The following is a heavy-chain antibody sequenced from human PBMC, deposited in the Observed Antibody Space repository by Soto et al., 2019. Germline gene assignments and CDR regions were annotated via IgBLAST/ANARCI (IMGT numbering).Heavy chain of an antibody. V-gene: IGHV3-30*18. J-gene: IGHJ4*02. D-gene: IGHD3-10*01. CDR3: AKGRFGD. CDR2: ISYDGSNK. CDR1: GFTFSSYG. Sequence: QVQLVESGGGVVQPGRSLRLSCAASGFTFSSYGMHWVRQAPGKGLEWVAVISYDGSNKYYADSVKGRFTISRDNSKNTLYLQMNSLRAEDTAVYYCAKGRFGDWGQGTLVTVSS.